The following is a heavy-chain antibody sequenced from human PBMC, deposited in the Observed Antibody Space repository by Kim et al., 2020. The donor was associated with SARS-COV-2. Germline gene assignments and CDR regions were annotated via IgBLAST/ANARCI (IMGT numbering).Heavy chain of an antibody. J-gene: IGHJ4*02. Sequence: YTPSLKRRVTISVDTSKNQFSLKLSSVTAADTAVYYCARSGSGSRFYFDYWGQGTLVTVSS. V-gene: IGHV4-39*01. D-gene: IGHD3-10*01. CDR3: ARSGSGSRFYFDY.